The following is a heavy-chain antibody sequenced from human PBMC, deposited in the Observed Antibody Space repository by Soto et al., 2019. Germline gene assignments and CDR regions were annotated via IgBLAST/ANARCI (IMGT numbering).Heavy chain of an antibody. CDR2: VSYSGNA. J-gene: IGHJ5*02. D-gene: IGHD3-3*02. V-gene: IGHV4-39*01. Sequence: PPGRGLEWIATVSYSGNAYYNPSLKSRVTIFADTSQNQFSLRLTSVTAADTAVYFCAKYIYSETRILDPWGEG. CDR3: AKYIYSETRILDP.